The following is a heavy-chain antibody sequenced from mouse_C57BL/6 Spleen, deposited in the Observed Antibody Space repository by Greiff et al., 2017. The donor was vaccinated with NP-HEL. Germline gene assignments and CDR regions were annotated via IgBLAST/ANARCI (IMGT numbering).Heavy chain of an antibody. CDR1: GYAFTNYL. Sequence: QVQLQQSGAELVRPGTSVKVSCKASGYAFTNYLIEWVKQRPGQALEWIGVINPGSGGTNYNEKFKGKATLTADNSSITVNTQLSSLTSEDSGVYFCARKSRRGMDYWGQGTSVTFSS. J-gene: IGHJ4*01. CDR2: INPGSGGT. V-gene: IGHV1-54*01. CDR3: ARKSRRGMDY.